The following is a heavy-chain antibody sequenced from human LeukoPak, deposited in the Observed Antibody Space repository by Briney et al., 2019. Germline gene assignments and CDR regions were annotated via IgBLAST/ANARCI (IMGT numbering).Heavy chain of an antibody. D-gene: IGHD3-3*01. CDR1: GFTFSDHY. CDR3: ARDSAGLRFLEWLLTGYMDV. J-gene: IGHJ6*03. V-gene: IGHV3-11*04. CDR2: ISSSGSTI. Sequence: NPGGSLRLSCAASGFTFSDHYMSWIRQAPGKGLEWVSYISSSGSTIYYADSVKGRFTISRDNSKNTLYLQMNSLRAEDTAVYYCARDSAGLRFLEWLLTGYMDVWGKGTTVTVSS.